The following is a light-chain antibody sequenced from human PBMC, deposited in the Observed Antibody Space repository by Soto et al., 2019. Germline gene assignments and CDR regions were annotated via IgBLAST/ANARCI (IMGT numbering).Light chain of an antibody. CDR3: QKTYSYPNT. Sequence: DIQMTQSPSSLSASVGDRVTITCRESQTISLYLNWYQQRPGKAPKLLMYSASTLQSGVPSRFGGGRSGTEFTLTISSLQPEDFATYYCQKTYSYPNTFGLGTKLEI. CDR2: SAS. J-gene: IGKJ2*01. CDR1: QTISLY. V-gene: IGKV1-39*01.